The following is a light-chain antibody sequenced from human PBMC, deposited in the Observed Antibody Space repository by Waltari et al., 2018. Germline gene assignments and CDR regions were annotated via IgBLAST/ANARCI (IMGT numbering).Light chain of an antibody. CDR3: MQGAHRPPT. CDR1: QSPVHGDGKTY. Sequence: DVVMTQSPLSLPGTLGQPASISCRSSQSPVHGDGKTYLNWFHQRPGQSPRSLIYKVSNRDSGVPDRFSGSGSGTNFTLKISRVEAEDVGVYYCMQGAHRPPTFGGGTKVEIK. CDR2: KVS. J-gene: IGKJ4*01. V-gene: IGKV2-30*02.